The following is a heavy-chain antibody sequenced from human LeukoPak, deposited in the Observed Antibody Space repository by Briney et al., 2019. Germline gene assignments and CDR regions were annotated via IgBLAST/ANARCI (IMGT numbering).Heavy chain of an antibody. Sequence: GTSLRLSCAASGFPFSNYAMHWVRQDPGKGLELVAVIWYDGSDKYYGESLKGRFTISRDNSKNTLYLQMNSLRAEDSAVYYCARGPPGDFWTYDYYYYGMDVWGQGTTVTVSS. CDR3: ARGPPGDFWTYDYYYYGMDV. D-gene: IGHD3/OR15-3a*01. V-gene: IGHV3-33*01. J-gene: IGHJ6*02. CDR2: IWYDGSDK. CDR1: GFPFSNYA.